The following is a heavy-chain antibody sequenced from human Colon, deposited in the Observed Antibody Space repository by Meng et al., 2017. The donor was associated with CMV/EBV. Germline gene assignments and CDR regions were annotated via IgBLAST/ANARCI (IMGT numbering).Heavy chain of an antibody. V-gene: IGHV1-2*02. CDR3: VRSSGWSLFDY. CDR1: GYTFSDYY. J-gene: IGHJ4*02. D-gene: IGHD6-19*01. Sequence: PLLQSGAGVKAPRASVKVSCKTSGYTFSDYYMHWVRQAPGQGLEWMGWIRSDGSATNYAQKFRGRVTMTRDASVSTAYMELSGLTSDDTAVYFCVRSSGWSLFDYWGPGALVTVSS. CDR2: IRSDGSAT.